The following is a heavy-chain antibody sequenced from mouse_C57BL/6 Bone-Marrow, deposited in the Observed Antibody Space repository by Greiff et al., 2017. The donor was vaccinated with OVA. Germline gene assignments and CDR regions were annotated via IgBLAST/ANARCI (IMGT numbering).Heavy chain of an antibody. Sequence: VQLQQSGPELVKPGASVKISCKASGYAFSSSWMNWVKQRRGKGLEWIGRIYPGDGDTNYNGKFKGKATLTADKSSSTAYMQLSSLTSEDSAVYFCARRGLGYAMDYWGQGTSVTVSS. D-gene: IGHD4-1*01. CDR1: GYAFSSSW. CDR3: ARRGLGYAMDY. CDR2: IYPGDGDT. J-gene: IGHJ4*01. V-gene: IGHV1-82*01.